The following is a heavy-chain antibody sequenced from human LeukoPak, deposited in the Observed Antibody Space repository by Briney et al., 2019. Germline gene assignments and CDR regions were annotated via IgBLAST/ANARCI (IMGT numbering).Heavy chain of an antibody. CDR2: IYYSGST. J-gene: IGHJ4*02. V-gene: IGHV4-39*01. D-gene: IGHD3-3*01. Sequence: SETLPLTCTVSGGSVSSSSYYWGWIRQPPGKGLEWIGSIYYSGSTYYNPSLKSRVTISVDTSKNQFSLKLSSVTAADTAVYYCASLFRDFWSGYVGSIDYWGQGTLVTVSS. CDR3: ASLFRDFWSGYVGSIDY. CDR1: GGSVSSSSYY.